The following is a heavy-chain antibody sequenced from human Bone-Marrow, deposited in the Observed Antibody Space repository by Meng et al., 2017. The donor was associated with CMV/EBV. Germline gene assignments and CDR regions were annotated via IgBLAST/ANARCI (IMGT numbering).Heavy chain of an antibody. CDR1: GGTFSSYT. D-gene: IGHD2-21*01. CDR3: ARDFGRGGLEHIVVVPFQH. J-gene: IGHJ1*01. V-gene: IGHV1-69*04. Sequence: SVKVSCKASGGTFSSYTISWVRQAPGQGLEWMGRIIPILGIANYAQKFQGRVTITADKSTSTAYMELSSLRSEDTAVYYCARDFGRGGLEHIVVVPFQHCGQGTLVAASS. CDR2: IIPILGIA.